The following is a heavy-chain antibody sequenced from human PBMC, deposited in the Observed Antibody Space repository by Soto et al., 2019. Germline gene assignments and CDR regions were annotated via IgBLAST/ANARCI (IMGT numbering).Heavy chain of an antibody. CDR2: TYSAGNT. D-gene: IGHD3-3*01. Sequence: PGGSLRLSCAASGLTVSSNDMSWVRQAPGKGLECVSITYSAGNTYYADSVKGRFIISRDNSKNTLYLQMNSLRADDTAVYYCARDKRDLRFLEWSYYFDYWGQGTLVTVSS. V-gene: IGHV3-66*01. J-gene: IGHJ4*02. CDR3: ARDKRDLRFLEWSYYFDY. CDR1: GLTVSSND.